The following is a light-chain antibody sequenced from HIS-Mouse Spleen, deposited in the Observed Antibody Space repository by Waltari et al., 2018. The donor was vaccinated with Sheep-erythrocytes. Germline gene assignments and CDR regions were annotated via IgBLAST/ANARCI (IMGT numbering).Light chain of an antibody. V-gene: IGLV2-23*01. CDR3: CSYAGSSTPWV. CDR1: SSDVGSYNL. J-gene: IGLJ3*02. Sequence: QSALTQPASVSGSPGQSITISCTGTSSDVGSYNLVSWYQQHPGKAPKLMIYEGSKRPSRVSNRFSGSKPGNTASLTISGLQAEDEADYYCCSYAGSSTPWVFGGGTKLTVL. CDR2: EGS.